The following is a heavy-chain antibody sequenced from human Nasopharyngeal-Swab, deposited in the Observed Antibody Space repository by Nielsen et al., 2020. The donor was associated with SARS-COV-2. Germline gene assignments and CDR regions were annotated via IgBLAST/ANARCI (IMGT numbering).Heavy chain of an antibody. D-gene: IGHD5-24*01. CDR2: IRSKRDGETR. J-gene: IGHJ4*02. V-gene: IGHV3-15*01. CDR1: GYTFTNVW. CDR3: TTKGRDGIISFNQPH. Sequence: GESLKISCAVSGYTFTNVWMTWVRQAPGQGLEWVARIRSKRDGETRDYAAPVQGRFTISRDDSESTLFLQMNSLKTEDTGIYYCTTKGRDGIISFNQPHWGRGTLVTVSS.